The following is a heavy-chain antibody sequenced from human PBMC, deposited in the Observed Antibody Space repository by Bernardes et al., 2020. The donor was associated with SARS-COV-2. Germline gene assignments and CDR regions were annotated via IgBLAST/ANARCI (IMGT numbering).Heavy chain of an antibody. Sequence: TLSLTCTVSGGSISSGGYYWSWIRQHPGKGLEWIGYIYYSGSTYYNPSLKSRVTISVDTSKNQFSLKLSSVTAADTAVYYCARGKITIFGVVLSADYWGQGTLVTVSS. D-gene: IGHD3-3*01. CDR2: IYYSGST. CDR3: ARGKITIFGVVLSADY. V-gene: IGHV4-31*03. CDR1: GGSISSGGYY. J-gene: IGHJ4*02.